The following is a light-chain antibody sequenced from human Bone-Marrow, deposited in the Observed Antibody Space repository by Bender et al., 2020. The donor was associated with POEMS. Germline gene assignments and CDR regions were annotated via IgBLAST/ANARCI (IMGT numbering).Light chain of an antibody. Sequence: QSALTQPASVSGSPGQSITISCTGTSSDVGSYNLVSWYQQHPGKAPKLMIYDVTKRPSGVPDRFSGSKSGNTASLTISGLQSEDEAAYFCQSYDSDLNGWVFGGGTKLTVL. J-gene: IGLJ3*02. CDR2: DVT. CDR1: SSDVGSYNL. CDR3: QSYDSDLNGWV. V-gene: IGLV2-23*02.